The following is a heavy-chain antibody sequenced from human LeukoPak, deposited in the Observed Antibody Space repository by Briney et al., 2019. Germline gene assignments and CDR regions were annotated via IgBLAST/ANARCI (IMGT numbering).Heavy chain of an antibody. D-gene: IGHD6-19*01. CDR1: GFTFSSYE. CDR3: ARLSSGWSKGFDF. J-gene: IGHJ4*02. Sequence: GGPLRLSCAASGFTFSSYEMNWVRQAPGKGLEWVSYISSSGSTIYYTDSVKGRFTISRDNAKNSLYLQMNSLRAEDTAVYYCARLSSGWSKGFDFWGQGTLLTVSS. V-gene: IGHV3-48*03. CDR2: ISSSGSTI.